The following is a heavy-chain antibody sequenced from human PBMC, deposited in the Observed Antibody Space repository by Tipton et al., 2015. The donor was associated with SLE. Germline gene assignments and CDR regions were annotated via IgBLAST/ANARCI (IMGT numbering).Heavy chain of an antibody. D-gene: IGHD1-14*01. CDR3: VCDHDRTGGS. Sequence: SLRLSCVASGFTFSRFWMSWVRQAPGKGLEWVANIKFTGRERYYVDSVEGRFTIFRDNAKNSLYLQMNSLRVEDTATYYCVCDHDRTGGSWGQGTLVTVSS. V-gene: IGHV3-7*01. CDR2: IKFTGRER. CDR1: GFTFSRFW. J-gene: IGHJ5*02.